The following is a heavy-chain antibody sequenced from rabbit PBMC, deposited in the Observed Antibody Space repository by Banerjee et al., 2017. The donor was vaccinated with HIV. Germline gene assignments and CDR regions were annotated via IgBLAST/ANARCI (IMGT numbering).Heavy chain of an antibody. CDR3: ARGVSSSGQGYGL. CDR2: IGTDGGST. J-gene: IGHJ4*01. D-gene: IGHD4-1*01. V-gene: IGHV1S45*01. Sequence: QEQLEESGGDLVKPGASLTLTCTASGFSFSSNYWICWVRQAPGKGLEWIACIGTDGGSTWYASWVNGRFTISKTSSTTVTLQMTSLTAADTATYFCARGVSSSGQGYGLWGPGTLVTVS. CDR1: GFSFSSNYW.